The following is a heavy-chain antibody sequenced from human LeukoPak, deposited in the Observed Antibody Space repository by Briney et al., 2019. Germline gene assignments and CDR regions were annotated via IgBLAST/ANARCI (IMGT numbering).Heavy chain of an antibody. Sequence: GALRLSCAASGFTFSSYAMSWVRQAPGKGLEWVAHIKPDGSEKNYVDSVKGRFTLFRDDAKNSVYLQMNSLRVEDTAVYYCARDSGSGGPWGQGTPVTVSS. CDR1: GFTFSSYA. CDR2: IKPDGSEK. D-gene: IGHD6-19*01. J-gene: IGHJ5*02. CDR3: ARDSGSGGP. V-gene: IGHV3-7*01.